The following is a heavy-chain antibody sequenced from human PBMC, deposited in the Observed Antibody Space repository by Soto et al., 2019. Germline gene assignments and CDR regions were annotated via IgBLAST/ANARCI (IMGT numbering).Heavy chain of an antibody. V-gene: IGHV4-34*01. CDR1: GGSFSTYY. CDR3: ARGGSNDWQVAFDI. CDR2: VNHSGSN. D-gene: IGHD3-9*01. Sequence: QLQQWGAGLLKPSETLSLTCVVSGGSFSTYYYNWIRQSPGKGLEWIGEVNHSGSNNYSPSLRSRVTLALDTSTNQFSLRATSVTAAETAVYYCARGGSNDWQVAFDIWGQGTMVTVSS. J-gene: IGHJ3*02.